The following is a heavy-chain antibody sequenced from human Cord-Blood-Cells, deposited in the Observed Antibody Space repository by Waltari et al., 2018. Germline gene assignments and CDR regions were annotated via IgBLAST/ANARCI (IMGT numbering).Heavy chain of an antibody. V-gene: IGHV4-59*01. D-gene: IGHD5-12*01. CDR3: ARVRGYSGYDAFDI. Sequence: QVQLQESGPGLVKPSETLSLTCTVSGGSISSYYWSWIRQPPGQGLEWIGYSYYSGSTNDTPSLKSRVTISVDTSKNQFSLKLSSVTAADTAVYYCARVRGYSGYDAFDIWGQGTMVTVSS. CDR1: GGSISSYY. CDR2: SYYSGST. J-gene: IGHJ3*02.